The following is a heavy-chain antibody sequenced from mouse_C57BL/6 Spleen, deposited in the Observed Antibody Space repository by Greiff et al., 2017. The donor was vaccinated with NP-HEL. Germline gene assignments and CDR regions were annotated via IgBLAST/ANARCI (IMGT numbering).Heavy chain of an antibody. Sequence: QVQLQQPGAELVKPGASVKLSCKASGYTFTSYWMHWVKQRPGQGLEWIGMIHPNSGSTNYNEKFKSKATLTVDKSSSTAYMQLSSLTSEDSAVYYCARDYGSIFPALGHWGQETSLTLSS. J-gene: IGHJ4*01. CDR3: ARDYGSIFPALGH. CDR2: IHPNSGST. CDR1: GYTFTSYW. V-gene: IGHV1-64*01. D-gene: IGHD1-1*01.